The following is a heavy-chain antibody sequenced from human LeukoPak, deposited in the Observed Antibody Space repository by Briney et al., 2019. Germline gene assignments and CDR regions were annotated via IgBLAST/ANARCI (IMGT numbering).Heavy chain of an antibody. Sequence: HPGGSLRLSCAASGFTFNSYEMNWVRQAPGKGLEWVSYISSSGSTIYYADSVKGRFTISRDNAKNSLYLQMNSLRAGDTAIYYCARVYSSSSGKGMDVWGQGTTVTVS. J-gene: IGHJ6*02. V-gene: IGHV3-48*03. CDR3: ARVYSSSSGKGMDV. CDR2: ISSSGSTI. D-gene: IGHD6-6*01. CDR1: GFTFNSYE.